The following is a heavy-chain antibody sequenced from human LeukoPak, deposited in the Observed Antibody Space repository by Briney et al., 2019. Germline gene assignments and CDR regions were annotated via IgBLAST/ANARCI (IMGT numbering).Heavy chain of an antibody. CDR3: ASDFWSGYPDY. J-gene: IGHJ4*02. CDR1: GGSISSSSYY. CDR2: IYYSGST. D-gene: IGHD3-3*01. Sequence: SETLSLTCTVSGGSISSSSYYWGWLRQPPGKGLEWIGSIYYSGSTYYNPSLKSRVTISVDTSKNQFSLKLSSVTAADTAVYYCASDFWSGYPDYWGQGTLVTVSS. V-gene: IGHV4-39*01.